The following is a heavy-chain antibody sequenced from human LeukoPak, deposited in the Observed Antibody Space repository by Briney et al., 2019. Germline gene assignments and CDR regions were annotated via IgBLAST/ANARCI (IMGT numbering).Heavy chain of an antibody. J-gene: IGHJ3*02. V-gene: IGHV3-23*01. CDR1: GFTFSSYA. CDR2: ITASGGTT. D-gene: IGHD3-9*01. CDR3: ARETSDWYTNTFDI. Sequence: GGSLRLSCAASGFTFSSYAMDWVRQAPGKGLESVSAITASGGTTFYTDFAKGRFTISRDNSENTLYLQMNSLGAEDTAVYYCARETSDWYTNTFDIWGQGTMVTVSS.